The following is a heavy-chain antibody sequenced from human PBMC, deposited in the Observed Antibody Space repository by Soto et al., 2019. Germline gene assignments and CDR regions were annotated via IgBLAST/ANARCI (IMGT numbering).Heavy chain of an antibody. V-gene: IGHV1-46*01. CDR2: IFPGGVNI. CDR3: AYSSTPFDY. CDR1: GYSFTRQY. Sequence: ASVKVSCKAIGYSFTRQYMHWVRQAPGQGLEWMGTIFPGGVNIAYAQKFEGRVTMTKDTTTSTVYMELNSLRAEDTAVYYCAYSSTPFDYWGQGTLVTVSS. J-gene: IGHJ4*02. D-gene: IGHD6-13*01.